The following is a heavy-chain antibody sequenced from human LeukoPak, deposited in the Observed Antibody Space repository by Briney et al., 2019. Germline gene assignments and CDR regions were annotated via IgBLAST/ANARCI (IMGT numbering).Heavy chain of an antibody. J-gene: IGHJ4*02. Sequence: SETLSLTCTVSGGSVSSSSYYWGWIRQPPGKGLEWIGSIYYSGSTYYNPSLKSRVTISVDTSKNQFSLKLSSVTAADTAVYYCASLGSYRSDYWGQGTLVTVTS. V-gene: IGHV4-39*07. CDR2: IYYSGST. CDR3: ASLGSYRSDY. D-gene: IGHD3-16*02. CDR1: GGSVSSSSYY.